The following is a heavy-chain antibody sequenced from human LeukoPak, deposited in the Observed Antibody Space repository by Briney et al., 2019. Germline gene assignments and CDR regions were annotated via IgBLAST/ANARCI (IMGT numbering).Heavy chain of an antibody. CDR3: ARGQKYRYGYTVTELGSGYFDY. Sequence: KPSETLSLTCTVSGGSISNYYWSWIRRPPGKGLEWIGYIYYSGRTRYNPSLKSPVTISVDTSKNQFSLRLSSVTAADTAVYFCARGQKYRYGYTVTELGSGYFDYWGQGTLVTVSS. J-gene: IGHJ4*02. CDR2: IYYSGRT. CDR1: GGSISNYY. D-gene: IGHD5-18*01. V-gene: IGHV4-59*12.